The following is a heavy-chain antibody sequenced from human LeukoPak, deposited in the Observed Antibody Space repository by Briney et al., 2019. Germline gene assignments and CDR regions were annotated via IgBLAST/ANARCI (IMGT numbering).Heavy chain of an antibody. J-gene: IGHJ5*02. CDR2: INHSGST. CDR3: VRSFRYNWFDP. D-gene: IGHD3-10*01. V-gene: IGHV4-34*01. CDR1: GGSFSGYY. Sequence: SETLSLTCGVYGGSFSGYYWSWIRQPPGKGLEWIGEINHSGSTNYNPSLKSRVTISVDTSKNQFSLKLSSVTAADTAVYYCVRSFRYNWFDPWGQGTLVTVSS.